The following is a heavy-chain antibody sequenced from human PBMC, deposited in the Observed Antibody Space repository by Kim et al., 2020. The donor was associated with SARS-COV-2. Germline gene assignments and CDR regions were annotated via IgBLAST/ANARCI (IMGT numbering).Heavy chain of an antibody. Sequence: TGKQNYAQKRQGRVTMTTDTSTSAAYMALRSLRSDDTAVYYCAREGSFDPWGQGTLVTVSS. J-gene: IGHJ5*02. CDR3: AREGSFDP. CDR2: TGKQ. D-gene: IGHD3-10*01. V-gene: IGHV1-18*01.